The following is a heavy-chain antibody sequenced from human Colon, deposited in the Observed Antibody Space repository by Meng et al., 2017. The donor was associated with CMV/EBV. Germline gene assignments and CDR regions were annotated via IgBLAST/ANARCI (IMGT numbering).Heavy chain of an antibody. CDR3: ARDPHGGEDPSYFDY. D-gene: IGHD2-21*01. V-gene: IGHV3-48*04. CDR1: GFNFNPYN. CDR2: ISGGGFTT. Sequence: GGSLRLSCAVSGFNFNPYNLNWVRQAPGKGLEWVSSISGGGFTTHYAASVKGRFTISRDNAKNSLYLRMNSLRAEDTAVYYCARDPHGGEDPSYFDYWGQGTLVTVSS. J-gene: IGHJ4*02.